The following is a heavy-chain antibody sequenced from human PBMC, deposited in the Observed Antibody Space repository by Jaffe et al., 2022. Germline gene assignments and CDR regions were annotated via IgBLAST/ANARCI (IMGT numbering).Heavy chain of an antibody. V-gene: IGHV3-49*03. CDR1: GFTFGDYT. CDR3: SRGGNNGWNYFDY. Sequence: EVQLVESGGDLVQPGRSLRLSCPASGFTFGDYTMSWFRQAPGKGLEWVGFIRGKAYGGTTEYSASVKGRFTISRDDSKSIAYLQMNSLKTEDTAVYSCSRGGNNGWNYFDYWGQGTLVTVSS. D-gene: IGHD2-8*01. CDR2: IRGKAYGGTT. J-gene: IGHJ4*02.